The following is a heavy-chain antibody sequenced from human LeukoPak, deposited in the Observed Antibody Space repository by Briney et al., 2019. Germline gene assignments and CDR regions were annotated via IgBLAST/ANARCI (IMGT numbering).Heavy chain of an antibody. V-gene: IGHV4-59*01. CDR2: IYYSGST. J-gene: IGHJ6*03. CDR1: GGSISSYY. Sequence: PSETPSLTCTVSGGSISSYYWSWIRQPPGKGLEWIGYIYYSGSTNYNPSLKSRVTISVDTSKNQFSLKLSSVTAADTAVYYCARIYITGTTLWSSYYYYYMDVWGKGTTVTVSS. CDR3: ARIYITGTTLWSSYYYYYMDV. D-gene: IGHD1-7*01.